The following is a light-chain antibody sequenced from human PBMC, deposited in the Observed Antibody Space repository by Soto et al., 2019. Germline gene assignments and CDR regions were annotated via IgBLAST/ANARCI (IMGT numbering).Light chain of an antibody. Sequence: ILMTQSPATLSVSPGERATLSCRASQSVSNNLAWYQQKPGQAPRLPIYDASTRATGIPARFSGSGSGTEVTLTISGLQSEDFAVYYCQQYNNWPPWTFGQGTKVEIK. V-gene: IGKV3-15*01. CDR3: QQYNNWPPWT. CDR1: QSVSNN. J-gene: IGKJ1*01. CDR2: DAS.